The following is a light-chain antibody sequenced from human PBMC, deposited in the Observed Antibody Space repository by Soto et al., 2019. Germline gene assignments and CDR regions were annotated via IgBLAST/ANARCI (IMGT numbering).Light chain of an antibody. CDR1: QSVSNNY. CDR3: QQYGSSGT. Sequence: IVLTQSPGSLPLSXGXXXXPXXXASQSVSNNYLAWYQQKPGQAPRLLIYGASNRATGIPDRFSGSGSGTDFTLTISRLEPEDFAVYYCQQYGSSGTFGQGTKVDIK. CDR2: GAS. V-gene: IGKV3-20*01. J-gene: IGKJ1*01.